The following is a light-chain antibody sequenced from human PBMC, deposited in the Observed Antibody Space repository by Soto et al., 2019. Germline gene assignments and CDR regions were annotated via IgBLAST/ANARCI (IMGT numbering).Light chain of an antibody. V-gene: IGKV1-17*01. CDR3: LQHNSYPSIT. Sequence: DIQMTQSPSSLSASVGDRVTITCRASQNIGRFLNWHQQKPGKAPKRLIYAASSLQSGVPSRFSGSGSGTEFTLTISSLQPEDFATYYCLQHNSYPSITFGQGTRLEI. CDR2: AAS. CDR1: QNIGRF. J-gene: IGKJ5*01.